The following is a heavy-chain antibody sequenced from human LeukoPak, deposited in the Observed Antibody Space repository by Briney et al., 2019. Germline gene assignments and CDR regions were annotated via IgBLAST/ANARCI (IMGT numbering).Heavy chain of an antibody. CDR1: GFTFSYAW. D-gene: IGHD6-19*01. Sequence: PGGSLRLSCAASGFTFSYAWMSWVRQTPGKGLEWVGRIKSKSDGATTDYVAPVQGRFSISRDDSKNTVYLQMNSLRVEDTAVYYCTTPHDGWWGQGTLVTVSS. CDR2: IKSKSDGATT. J-gene: IGHJ4*02. V-gene: IGHV3-15*01. CDR3: TTPHDGW.